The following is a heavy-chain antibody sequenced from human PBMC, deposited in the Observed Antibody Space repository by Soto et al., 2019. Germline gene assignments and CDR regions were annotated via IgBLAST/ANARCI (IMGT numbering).Heavy chain of an antibody. V-gene: IGHV3-53*01. CDR1: GFTVSSNY. D-gene: IGHD6-19*01. Sequence: GGSLRLSCAASGFTVSSNYMSWVRQAPGKGLEWVSVIYSGGSTYYADSVKGRFTISRDNSKNTLYLQMNSLRAEDTAVYYCAREGIAVAGAAGYWGQGTLVTVSS. J-gene: IGHJ4*02. CDR3: AREGIAVAGAAGY. CDR2: IYSGGST.